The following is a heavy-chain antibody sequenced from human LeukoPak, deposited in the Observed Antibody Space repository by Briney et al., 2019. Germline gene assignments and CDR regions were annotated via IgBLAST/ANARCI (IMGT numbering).Heavy chain of an antibody. CDR2: IYYSGST. CDR1: GGSISSYY. CDR3: ASSYSSGWRRFDY. J-gene: IGHJ4*02. Sequence: SETLSLTCTVSGGSISSYYWSWIRQPPGKGLEWIGYIYYSGSTNYNLSLKSRVTISVDTSKNQFSLKLSSVTAADTAVYYCASSYSSGWRRFDYWGQGTLVTVSS. D-gene: IGHD6-19*01. V-gene: IGHV4-59*01.